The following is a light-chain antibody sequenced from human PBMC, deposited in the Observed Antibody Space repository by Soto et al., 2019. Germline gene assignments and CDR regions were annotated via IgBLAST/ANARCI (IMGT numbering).Light chain of an antibody. CDR1: QSISSW. J-gene: IGKJ2*01. CDR2: KAS. CDR3: QQYNSYSPYT. Sequence: DIQMTQSPSTLSASVGDRVTITCRASQSISSWLAWYQQKPGKAPKLLIYKASSLESGVPSRFSGSGSGTEFTLTISSLQPDDFATYFYQQYNSYSPYTFGQGTKLEIQ. V-gene: IGKV1-5*03.